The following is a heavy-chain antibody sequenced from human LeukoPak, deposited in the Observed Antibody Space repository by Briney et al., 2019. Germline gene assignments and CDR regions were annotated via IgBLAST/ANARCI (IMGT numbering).Heavy chain of an antibody. V-gene: IGHV3-23*01. CDR1: GFTFSSYA. CDR3: AKDLYVWGSYRYNQYFDY. J-gene: IGHJ4*02. D-gene: IGHD3-16*02. CDR2: ISGSGGST. Sequence: GGSLRLSCAASGFTFSSYAMSWVRQAPGKGLEWVSAISGSGGSTYYADSVKGRFTISRDHSKNTLYLQMNSLRAEDTAVYCCAKDLYVWGSYRYNQYFDYWGQGTLVTVSS.